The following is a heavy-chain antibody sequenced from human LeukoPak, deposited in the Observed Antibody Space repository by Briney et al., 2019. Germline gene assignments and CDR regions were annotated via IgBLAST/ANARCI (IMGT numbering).Heavy chain of an antibody. CDR2: ISSGGSTT. CDR1: GFTFSDIY. V-gene: IGHV3-11*04. Sequence: GGSLRLSCAVSGFTFSDIYMSWIRQTPEKGLEWVSYISSGGSTTYYADSVKGRFTISRDNSKNTLYLQMNSLRAEDTAVYYCARDPAYSGSYLPPFDYWGQGTLVTVSS. CDR3: ARDPAYSGSYLPPFDY. D-gene: IGHD1-26*01. J-gene: IGHJ4*02.